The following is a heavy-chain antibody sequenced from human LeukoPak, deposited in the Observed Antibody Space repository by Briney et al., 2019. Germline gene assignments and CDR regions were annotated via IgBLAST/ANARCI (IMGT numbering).Heavy chain of an antibody. Sequence: SETLSLTCTVSGGSISSGGYYWSWIRQHPGKGLEWIGYIYYSGSTYYNPSLKSRVTISVDTSKNQFSLKLSSVTAADTAVYYCASSVYDFWSGYSENWGQGTLVTVSS. CDR3: ASSVYDFWSGYSEN. CDR1: GGSISSGGYY. D-gene: IGHD3-3*01. J-gene: IGHJ4*02. CDR2: IYYSGST. V-gene: IGHV4-31*03.